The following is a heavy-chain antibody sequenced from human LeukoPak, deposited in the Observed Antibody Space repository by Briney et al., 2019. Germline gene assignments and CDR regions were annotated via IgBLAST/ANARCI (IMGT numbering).Heavy chain of an antibody. J-gene: IGHJ5*02. CDR2: IIPILGIA. V-gene: IGHV1-69*04. D-gene: IGHD2-8*01. CDR3: ARSPGYCTNGVCYNNWFDP. Sequence: GASVKVSCKASGGTFSSYAISWVRQAPGQGLEWMGRIIPILGIANYAQKFQGRVTITADKSTSTAYMELSSLRFEDTAVYYCARSPGYCTNGVCYNNWFDPWGQGTLVTVSS. CDR1: GGTFSSYA.